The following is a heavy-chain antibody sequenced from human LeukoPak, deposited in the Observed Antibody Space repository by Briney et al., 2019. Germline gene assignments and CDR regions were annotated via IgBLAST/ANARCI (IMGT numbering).Heavy chain of an antibody. CDR2: ISSRSSYI. CDR1: GFTFSSYS. CDR3: ARANGLGLVDYFDY. J-gene: IGHJ4*02. Sequence: PGGSLRLSCAASGFTFSSYSMNWVRQAPGKGLEWVSPISSRSSYIDYADSLKGRFTISRDNAKNSLYLQMNSLRAEDTAMYYCARANGLGLVDYFDYWGQGTLVTVSS. D-gene: IGHD2-21*01. V-gene: IGHV3-21*01.